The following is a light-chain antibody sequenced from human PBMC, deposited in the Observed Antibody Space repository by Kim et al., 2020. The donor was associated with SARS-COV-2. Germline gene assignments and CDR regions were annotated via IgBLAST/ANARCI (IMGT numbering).Light chain of an antibody. J-gene: IGLJ1*01. CDR2: QDS. Sequence: SVSPGQTDSIPCSGDKLGDKYACWYQQKPGQSPVLVIYQDSKRPSGIPERFSGSNSGNTATLTISGTQAMDEADYYCQAWDSSTEVFGTGTKVTVL. V-gene: IGLV3-1*01. CDR3: QAWDSSTEV. CDR1: KLGDKY.